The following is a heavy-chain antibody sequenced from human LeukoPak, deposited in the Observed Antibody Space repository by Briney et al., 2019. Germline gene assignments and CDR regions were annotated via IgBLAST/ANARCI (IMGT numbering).Heavy chain of an antibody. J-gene: IGHJ4*02. CDR2: IYTSGST. D-gene: IGHD3-22*01. V-gene: IGHV4-61*02. CDR1: GGSISSGSYY. Sequence: SQTLSLTCTVSGGSISSGSYYWSWIRQPAGKGLEWIGRIYTSGSTNYNPSLKRRVTISVDTSKNQFSLKLSSVTAADTAVYYCARVDYYDRVDYWGQGTLVTVSS. CDR3: ARVDYYDRVDY.